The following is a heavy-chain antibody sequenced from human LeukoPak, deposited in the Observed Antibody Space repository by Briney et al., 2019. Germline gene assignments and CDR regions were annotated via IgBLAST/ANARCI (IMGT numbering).Heavy chain of an antibody. J-gene: IGHJ4*02. V-gene: IGHV4-34*01. Sequence: SETLSLTCAVYGGSFGGYYWSWIRQPPGKGLEWIGEINHSGSTNYNPSLKSRVTISVDTSKNQFSLKLSSVTAADTAVYYCATLQTDYYDSSGRNLDYWGQGTLVTVSS. D-gene: IGHD3-22*01. CDR3: ATLQTDYYDSSGRNLDY. CDR2: INHSGST. CDR1: GGSFGGYY.